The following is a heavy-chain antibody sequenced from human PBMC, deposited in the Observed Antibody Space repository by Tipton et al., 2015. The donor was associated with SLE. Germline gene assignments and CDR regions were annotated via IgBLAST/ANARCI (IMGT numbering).Heavy chain of an antibody. CDR3: ARGYYDMWTGYYSFDY. D-gene: IGHD3-9*01. V-gene: IGHV4-39*07. Sequence: TLSLTCSVSGASISGSTSYWGWIRQSPGKGLEWIGSIHYSGSTNDDPSLKSRVTISVDTSKNQFSLKLTSVSAADTADYYCARGYYDMWTGYYSFDYWGQRTLVTVSS. CDR1: GASISGSTSY. J-gene: IGHJ4*02. CDR2: IHYSGST.